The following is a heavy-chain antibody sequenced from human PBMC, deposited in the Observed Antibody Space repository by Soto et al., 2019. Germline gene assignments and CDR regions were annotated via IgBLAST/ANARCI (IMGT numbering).Heavy chain of an antibody. D-gene: IGHD3-3*01. Sequence: EVQLVESGGGLVKPGGSLRLSCAASGFTFSSYSMNWVRQAPGKGLEWVSSISSSSSYIYYADSVKGRFTISRDNAKNSLYLQMNSLRAEDTAVYYCARDPRGGSGRYGMDVWGQGTTVTVSS. CDR1: GFTFSSYS. CDR3: ARDPRGGSGRYGMDV. CDR2: ISSSSSYI. V-gene: IGHV3-21*01. J-gene: IGHJ6*02.